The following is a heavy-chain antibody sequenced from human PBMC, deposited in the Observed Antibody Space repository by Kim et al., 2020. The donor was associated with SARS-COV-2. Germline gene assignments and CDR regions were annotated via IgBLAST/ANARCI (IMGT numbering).Heavy chain of an antibody. V-gene: IGHV3-7*01. D-gene: IGHD6-13*01. Sequence: GGSLRLSWAAAGFTFSKYWMSWVRQAPGNGLGWWANIKRDGSEKYYVDSVRGRVTISRDNAQNSLFLQMNSLRVEDTAVYYCTSWGAGNYWGPGTLVTVSS. CDR1: GFTFSKYW. J-gene: IGHJ4*02. CDR3: TSWGAGNY. CDR2: IKRDGSEK.